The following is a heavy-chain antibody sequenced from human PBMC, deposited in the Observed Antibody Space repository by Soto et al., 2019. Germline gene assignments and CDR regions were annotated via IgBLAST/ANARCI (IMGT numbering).Heavy chain of an antibody. CDR2: IDWDDDK. J-gene: IGHJ4*02. CDR1: GLSLSTSGMC. CDR3: ARLGYSSSVGSFDY. D-gene: IGHD6-6*01. Sequence: ASGPTLVNPTQTLTLTCTFSGLSLSTSGMCVSWIRQPPGKALEWLALIDWDDDKYYSTSLKTRLTISKDTPKNQVVLTMTNMDPVDTATYYCARLGYSSSVGSFDYWGQGTLVTVSS. V-gene: IGHV2-70*01.